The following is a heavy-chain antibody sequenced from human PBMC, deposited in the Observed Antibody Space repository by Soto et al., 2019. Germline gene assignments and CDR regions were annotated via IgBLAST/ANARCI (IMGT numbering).Heavy chain of an antibody. CDR3: ARTDRDFYGLDV. CDR2: ISAAGDP. V-gene: IGHV3-13*05. J-gene: IGHJ6*02. Sequence: EVQLVESGGGLVQPGGSLRLSCEASGFTFRNYDMHWVRQGTGKGLEWVSGISAAGDPDYADSVEGRFTIPRENAQNSFFLQMNSLRVGDTAVYYCARTDRDFYGLDVWGQWTTVIVSS. CDR1: GFTFRNYD.